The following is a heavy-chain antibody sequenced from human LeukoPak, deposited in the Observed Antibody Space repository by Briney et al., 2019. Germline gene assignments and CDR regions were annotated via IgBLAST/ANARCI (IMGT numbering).Heavy chain of an antibody. CDR1: GGSISSNSFY. J-gene: IGHJ5*02. CDR2: IYYSGST. V-gene: IGHV4-61*01. D-gene: IGHD3-16*01. CDR3: ARFTPQGYGWGGYNRFDP. Sequence: PSETLSLTCTVSGGSISSNSFYWSWIRQPPGKGLEWIGYIYYSGSTNYNPSLKSRVTISVDTSKNRFSLNLTSVTAADTAVYYCARFTPQGYGWGGYNRFDPWGQGTLVTVSS.